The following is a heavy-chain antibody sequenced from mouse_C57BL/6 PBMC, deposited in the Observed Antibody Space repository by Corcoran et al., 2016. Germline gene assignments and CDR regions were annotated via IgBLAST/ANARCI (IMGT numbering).Heavy chain of an antibody. CDR1: GYTFTDYY. Sequence: VQLQQSGPELVKPGASVKISCKASGYTFTDYYMNWVKQSHGKSLEWIGDINPNNGGTSYNQKFKGKATLTVDKSSSTAYMELRSLTSEDSAVYYCARRFDYDDGEYYVDYWGQGTTLTVSS. CDR2: INPNNGGT. V-gene: IGHV1-26*01. CDR3: ARRFDYDDGEYYVDY. J-gene: IGHJ2*01. D-gene: IGHD2-4*01.